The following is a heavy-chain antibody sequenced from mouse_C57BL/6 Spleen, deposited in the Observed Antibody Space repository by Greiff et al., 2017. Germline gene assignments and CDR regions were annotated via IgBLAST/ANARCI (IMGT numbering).Heavy chain of an antibody. D-gene: IGHD4-1*01. J-gene: IGHJ3*01. CDR3: ARFWGGFFAY. V-gene: IGHV1-55*01. CDR2: IYPGSGST. CDR1: GYTFTSYW. Sequence: QVQLQQPGAELVKPGASVKMSCTASGYTFTSYWITWVKQRPGQGLEWIGDIYPGSGSTNYTETFKSKATLTVDTSSSTACMLLSSLTSEDSAVYYCARFWGGFFAYWGQGTLVTVSA.